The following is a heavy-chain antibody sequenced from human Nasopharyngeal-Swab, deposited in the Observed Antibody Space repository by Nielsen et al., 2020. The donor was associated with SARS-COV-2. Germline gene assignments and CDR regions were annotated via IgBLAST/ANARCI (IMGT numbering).Heavy chain of an antibody. V-gene: IGHV1-18*04. CDR1: GYTFSKYG. D-gene: IGHD5-12*01. J-gene: IGHJ4*02. CDR2: ISAYNGNT. CDR3: ARPIGSIDYDQLAPLS. Sequence: ASVKVSCKASGYTFSKYGIHWVRQAPGQGLEWMGWISAYNGNTNYAWKFQGRLTMTTDTSTSTAYMELRSLTSDDTAVYYCARPIGSIDYDQLAPLSWGQGTLVTVSS.